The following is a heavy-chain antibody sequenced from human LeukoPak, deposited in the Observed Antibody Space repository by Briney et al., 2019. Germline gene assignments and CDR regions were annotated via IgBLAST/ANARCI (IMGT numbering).Heavy chain of an antibody. CDR2: IYPGDSDP. D-gene: IGHD3/OR15-3a*01. CDR1: GYSFTSYW. J-gene: IGHJ4*02. Sequence: GESLKISCKTSGYSFTSYWIGWVRQMPGKGLEWMGIIYPGDSDPRYSPSFQGQVTTSADKSITTAYLLWSSPKASDTAMYYWARRGRTERILDYWGQGTLVTVSS. CDR3: ARRGRTERILDY. V-gene: IGHV5-51*01.